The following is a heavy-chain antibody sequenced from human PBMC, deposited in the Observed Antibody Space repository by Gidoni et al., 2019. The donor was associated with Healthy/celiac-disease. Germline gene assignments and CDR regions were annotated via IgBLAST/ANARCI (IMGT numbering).Heavy chain of an antibody. CDR2: INTTTGNP. CDR1: GYTFNSYA. V-gene: IGHV7-4-1*02. CDR3: ARERVSSYYYYMDV. Sequence: QVQLVQSGSELKKPGASVKVSCKASGYTFNSYAMNWVRQARGKGLEWMGWINTTTGNPTYAQGFTGRFVFSLDTSVSTAYLQISSLKAEDTAVYYCARERVSSYYYYMDVWGKGTKVTVSS. J-gene: IGHJ6*03. D-gene: IGHD3-3*02.